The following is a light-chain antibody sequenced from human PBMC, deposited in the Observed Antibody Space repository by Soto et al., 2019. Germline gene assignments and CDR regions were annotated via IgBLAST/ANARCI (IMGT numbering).Light chain of an antibody. CDR2: GAS. J-gene: IGKJ1*01. CDR3: QHYRRNTWS. V-gene: IGKV1-5*01. Sequence: DIQMTQSPSTLSSSVGGIFTISCRASQSVGTWVAWYQQKPGKAPKLLIYGASNLESGVPSRFSGSGSGTEFTLTITTLQPDDFATYFCQHYRRNTWSFGPGTKVDI. CDR1: QSVGTW.